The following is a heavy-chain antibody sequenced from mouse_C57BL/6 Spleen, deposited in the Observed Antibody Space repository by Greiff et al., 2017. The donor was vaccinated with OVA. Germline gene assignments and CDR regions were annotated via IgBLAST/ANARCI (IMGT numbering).Heavy chain of an antibody. D-gene: IGHD4-1*01. CDR2: IDPSDSYT. Sequence: QVQLQQPGAELVQPGASVKLSCKASGYTFTSYWMQWVKQRPGQGLEWIGEIDPSDSYTNYNQKFKGKATLTVDTSSSTAYMQLSSLTSEDSAVYYCARGTGTAYWGQGTLVTVSA. CDR3: ARGTGTAY. V-gene: IGHV1-50*01. CDR1: GYTFTSYW. J-gene: IGHJ3*01.